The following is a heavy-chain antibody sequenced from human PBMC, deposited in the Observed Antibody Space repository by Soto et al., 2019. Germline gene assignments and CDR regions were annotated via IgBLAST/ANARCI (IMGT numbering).Heavy chain of an antibody. J-gene: IGHJ4*02. CDR2: ISETGSSP. CDR3: AKDRGGDCPDNSCYFGADY. V-gene: IGHV3-30*18. D-gene: IGHD2-2*01. CDR1: GFTFSSYG. Sequence: GGSLRLSCVGSGFTFSSYGLHWVRQAPGKGLECVAFISETGSSPYYAASVEGRFTLSRENSNNTLSLPMDRMSVEDTAVYYCAKDRGGDCPDNSCYFGADYWGQGTPVTVSS.